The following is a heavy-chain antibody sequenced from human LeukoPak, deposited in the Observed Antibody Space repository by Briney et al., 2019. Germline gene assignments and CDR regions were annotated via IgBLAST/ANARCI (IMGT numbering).Heavy chain of an antibody. CDR1: GYTFINYG. CDR3: ARPNTDATGYYFDY. J-gene: IGHJ4*02. V-gene: IGHV1-18*01. Sequence: GASVKVSCKASGYTFINYGVGWVRQAPRQGLEWMGWIDTYRGSTNYAQNLQGRVTVTTDTSTTTVYMELRSLRSDDTAVYYCARPNTDATGYYFDYWGQGTLVTVSS. CDR2: IDTYRGST. D-gene: IGHD1-1*01.